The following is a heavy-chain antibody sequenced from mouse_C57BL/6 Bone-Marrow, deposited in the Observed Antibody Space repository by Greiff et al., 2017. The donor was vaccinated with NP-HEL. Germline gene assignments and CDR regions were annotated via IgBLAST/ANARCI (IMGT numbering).Heavy chain of an antibody. J-gene: IGHJ2*01. CDR2: IYPGSGNT. D-gene: IGHD2-3*01. CDR1: GYTFTDYY. V-gene: IGHV1-76*01. Sequence: QVQLQQSGAELVRPGASVKLSCKASGYTFTDYYINWVKQRPGQGLEWIARIYPGSGNTYYNEKFKGKATLTAEKSSSTAYMQLSSLTSEDSAVYFCARYDGYYEYWGQGTTLTVSS. CDR3: ARYDGYYEY.